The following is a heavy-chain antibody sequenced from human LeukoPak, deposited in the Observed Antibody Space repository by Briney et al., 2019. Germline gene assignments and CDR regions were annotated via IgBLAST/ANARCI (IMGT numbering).Heavy chain of an antibody. CDR3: ARDFGSGVFDP. CDR1: GDSFGTYG. Sequence: ASVKDSCKAFGDSFGTYGITWVRQAPGEGLEWMGGFNPIFGSAQYAQKFQGRVTITMDVSARTVYMELSSLRSEDTTIYYCARDFGSGVFDPWGQGTLVTVSS. D-gene: IGHD3-10*01. CDR2: FNPIFGSA. V-gene: IGHV1-69*05. J-gene: IGHJ5*02.